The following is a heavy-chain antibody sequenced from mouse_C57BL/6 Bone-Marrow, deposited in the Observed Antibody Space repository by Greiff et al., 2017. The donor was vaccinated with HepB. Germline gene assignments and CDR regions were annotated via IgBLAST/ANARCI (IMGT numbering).Heavy chain of an antibody. V-gene: IGHV1-72*01. D-gene: IGHD2-2*01. CDR3: AREGRNLLWLQRDAMDY. Sequence: QVQLQQPGAELVKPGASVKLSCKASGYTFTSYWMHWVKQRPGRGLEWIGRIDPNSGGTKYNEKFKSKATLTVDKPSSTAYMQLSSLTSADSAVYYCAREGRNLLWLQRDAMDYWGQGTSVTVSS. CDR2: IDPNSGGT. J-gene: IGHJ4*01. CDR1: GYTFTSYW.